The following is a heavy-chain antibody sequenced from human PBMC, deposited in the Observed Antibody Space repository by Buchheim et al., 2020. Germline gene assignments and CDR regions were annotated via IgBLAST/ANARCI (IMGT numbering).Heavy chain of an antibody. Sequence: EVQLLESGGGLVQPGGSLRLSCAASGFTISSYAMRWVRQAPGKGLEWVSTIGSGGNTYYADSGKGRFTISRDNSTNTMSVTMHSLRAEDTAVYYCAKGGPSSLYYFDYWGQGTL. D-gene: IGHD5-12*01. CDR2: IGSGGNT. J-gene: IGHJ4*02. CDR3: AKGGPSSLYYFDY. V-gene: IGHV3-23*01. CDR1: GFTISSYA.